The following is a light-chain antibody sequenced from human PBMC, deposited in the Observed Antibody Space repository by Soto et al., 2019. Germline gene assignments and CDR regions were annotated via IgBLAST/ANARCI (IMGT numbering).Light chain of an antibody. Sequence: QSALTQPASVSGSPGQSITISCTGTSSDVGGYNYVSWYQQNPGKAPKIMIYDVSNRPSGVSNRFSGSKSGNTASLTISGVQDEDEADYYCSSYTSSSPVVFGGGTKLTVL. CDR2: DVS. V-gene: IGLV2-14*01. J-gene: IGLJ2*01. CDR1: SSDVGGYNY. CDR3: SSYTSSSPVV.